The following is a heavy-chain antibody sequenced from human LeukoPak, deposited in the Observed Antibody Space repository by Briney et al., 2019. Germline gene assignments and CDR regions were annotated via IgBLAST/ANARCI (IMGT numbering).Heavy chain of an antibody. J-gene: IGHJ3*02. V-gene: IGHV1-18*01. CDR2: ISAYNGNT. CDR1: GYTFTSYG. D-gene: IGHD2-2*01. CDR3: ARDVFVVVPAAIIAFDI. Sequence: ASVKVSCKASGYTFTSYGISWVRQAPGQGLEWMGWISAYNGNTNYAQKLQGRVTMTTDTSTSTAYMELRSLRSDDTAVYYCARDVFVVVPAAIIAFDIWGQGTMVTVSS.